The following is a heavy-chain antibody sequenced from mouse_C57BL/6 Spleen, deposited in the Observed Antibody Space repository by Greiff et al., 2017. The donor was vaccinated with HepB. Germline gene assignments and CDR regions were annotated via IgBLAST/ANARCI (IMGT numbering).Heavy chain of an antibody. CDR2: ISDGGSYT. J-gene: IGHJ3*01. Sequence: EVKLMESGGGLVKPGGSLKLSCAASGFTFSSYAMSWVRQTPEKRLEWVATISDGGSYTYYPDNVKGRFTISRDNAKNNLYLQMSHLKSEDTAMYYCARGGAYGTGFAYWGQGTLVTVSA. V-gene: IGHV5-4*03. CDR3: ARGGAYGTGFAY. D-gene: IGHD2-1*01. CDR1: GFTFSSYA.